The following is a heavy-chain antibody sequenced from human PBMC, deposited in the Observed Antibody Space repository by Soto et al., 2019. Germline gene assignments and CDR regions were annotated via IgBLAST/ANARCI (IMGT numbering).Heavy chain of an antibody. J-gene: IGHJ4*02. CDR3: AKDTYISSWYF. V-gene: IGHV3-23*01. CDR2: IRGSDGRT. CDR1: GFSFSTFA. Sequence: PGGSLRLSCAAAGFSFSTFAMRWVRQAPEKGMEWVSAIRGSDGRTYSADFVQGRFTISRDNANSILYLPMHSLRAEDTALYYCAKDTYISSWYFWGQGTLVTVSS. D-gene: IGHD6-13*01.